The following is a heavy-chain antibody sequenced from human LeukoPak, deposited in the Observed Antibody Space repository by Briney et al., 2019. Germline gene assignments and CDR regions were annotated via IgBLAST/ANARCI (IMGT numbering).Heavy chain of an antibody. CDR3: ARGSIVVVPAATQEFNYFDY. J-gene: IGHJ4*02. D-gene: IGHD2-2*01. V-gene: IGHV1-46*01. Sequence: ASVKVSCKASGYTFTSYYMHWVRQAPGEGLEWMGIINPSGGSTTYAQKFQGRVTITADESTSTAYMELSSLRSEDTAVYYCARGSIVVVPAATQEFNYFDYWGQGTLVTVSS. CDR2: INPSGGST. CDR1: GYTFTSYY.